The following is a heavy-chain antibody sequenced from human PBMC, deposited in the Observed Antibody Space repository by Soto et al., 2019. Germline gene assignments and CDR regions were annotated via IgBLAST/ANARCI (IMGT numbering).Heavy chain of an antibody. Sequence: VSLRLSCAASGFTFGSSAMSWARQAPGKGLEWLSAISSRVYSTYYADSVKGRFTISRDNSKNTLYLQMDSLRAEDTAVYYCAKGFSGYDLNWFDPWGQGTLVTVSS. CDR3: AKGFSGYDLNWFDP. CDR2: ISSRVYST. CDR1: GFTFGSSA. V-gene: IGHV3-23*01. J-gene: IGHJ5*02. D-gene: IGHD5-12*01.